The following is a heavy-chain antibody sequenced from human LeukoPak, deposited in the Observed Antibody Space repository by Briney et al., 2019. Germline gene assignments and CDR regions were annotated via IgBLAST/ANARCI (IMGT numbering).Heavy chain of an antibody. V-gene: IGHV3-48*03. CDR1: GFTFSSYE. Sequence: GGSLRLSCAVSGFTFSSYEMNWVRQAPGEGLEWVSYISGRGSSIYYADSVKGRFTTSRDNPKNSLYLQMNSLRAEDTAIYYCAREYASSSGIVFDYWGPGTLVTVSS. D-gene: IGHD6-6*01. CDR3: AREYASSSGIVFDY. J-gene: IGHJ4*02. CDR2: ISGRGSSI.